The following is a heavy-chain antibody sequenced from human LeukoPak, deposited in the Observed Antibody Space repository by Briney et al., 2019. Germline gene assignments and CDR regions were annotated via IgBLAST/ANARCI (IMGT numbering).Heavy chain of an antibody. CDR3: ANTPIGVTKVRGRQNIKYYYYMDV. V-gene: IGHV7-4-1*02. CDR2: INTNTGNP. CDR1: GYTFTNYV. J-gene: IGHJ6*03. D-gene: IGHD3-10*01. Sequence: ASVKISCKASGYTFTNYVMNWVRQAPGQGLEWMGWINTNTGNPTYAQGFTGRFVFSLDTSVSTAYLQISSLKAEDTAVYYCANTPIGVTKVRGRQNIKYYYYMDVWGKGTTVTVSS.